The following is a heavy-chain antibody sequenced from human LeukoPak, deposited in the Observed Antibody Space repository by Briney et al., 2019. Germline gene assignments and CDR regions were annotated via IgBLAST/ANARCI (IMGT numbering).Heavy chain of an antibody. D-gene: IGHD4-17*01. Sequence: ASGRVSCKASGYTFTNFGIIWVRQAPGQGLKWMGWISPYNGNTNYAQKVQGRVTMTTDTSTGPVYMELRSLRSDDTAVYYCARLGGWAYRDYLQEAFDYWGQGTLVTVSS. CDR1: GYTFTNFG. J-gene: IGHJ4*02. V-gene: IGHV1-18*01. CDR2: ISPYNGNT. CDR3: ARLGGWAYRDYLQEAFDY.